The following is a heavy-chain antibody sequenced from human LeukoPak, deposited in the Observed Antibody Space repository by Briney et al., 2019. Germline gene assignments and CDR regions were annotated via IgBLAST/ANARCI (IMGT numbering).Heavy chain of an antibody. CDR2: IYASGGN. Sequence: SETLSLTCTVSGGSVNSYYWSWIRQPAGKGLEWIGHIYASGGNDYNPSLKSRVTMSLDMAKNQFSLRLASVTAADTAVYFCARMVPAGSHNYWGQGLLVTVSS. CDR3: ARMVPAGSHNY. D-gene: IGHD2-2*01. V-gene: IGHV4-4*07. J-gene: IGHJ4*02. CDR1: GGSVNSYY.